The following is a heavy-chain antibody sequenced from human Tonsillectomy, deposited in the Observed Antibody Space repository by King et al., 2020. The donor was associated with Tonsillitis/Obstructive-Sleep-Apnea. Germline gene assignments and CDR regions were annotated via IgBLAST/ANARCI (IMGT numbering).Heavy chain of an antibody. CDR3: ARLPPNLMFWRAYYVDY. D-gene: IGHD3-3*01. Sequence: QLVQSGAEVKKPGESLEISCKGSGYSFTNYWIGWVRQMPGKGLEWMGIIYPGDSVTRYSPSFQGQVTISADKSISTAYLQWSSLKASATAMYYCARLPPNLMFWRAYYVDYWGPGTLVTVSS. V-gene: IGHV5-51*01. CDR1: GYSFTNYW. J-gene: IGHJ4*02. CDR2: IYPGDSVT.